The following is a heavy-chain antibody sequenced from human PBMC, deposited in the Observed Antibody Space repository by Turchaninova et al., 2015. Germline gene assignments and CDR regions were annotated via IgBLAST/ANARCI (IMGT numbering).Heavy chain of an antibody. D-gene: IGHD6-19*01. J-gene: IGHJ4*02. V-gene: IGHV3-48*04. CDR2: ISASGSSQ. CDR3: ARISEWYERH. CDR1: GFIFSSAN. Sequence: EVHLVESGGGLVQPGGSLRLSCAASGFIFSSANMNWVRQAPGKGPEWVSFISASGSSQYYADSVKGRFTISRDNAKNSLYLQMNVLRVEDTAVYFCARISEWYERHWGQGTLVTVSS.